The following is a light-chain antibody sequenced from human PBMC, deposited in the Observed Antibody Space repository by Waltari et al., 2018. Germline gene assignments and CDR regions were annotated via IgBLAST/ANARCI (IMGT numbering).Light chain of an antibody. CDR3: QQSYSTPLYS. CDR1: QNIDDF. Sequence: DIQMTQSPSSLSASVGDRVTITCRASQNIDDFLHWYQHKPGKAPKLLIYAASTLQSGVSSRFTGSGSGTYFTLSITSLQPEDVATYYCQQSYSTPLYSFGQGTKLEIK. CDR2: AAS. V-gene: IGKV1-39*01. J-gene: IGKJ2*01.